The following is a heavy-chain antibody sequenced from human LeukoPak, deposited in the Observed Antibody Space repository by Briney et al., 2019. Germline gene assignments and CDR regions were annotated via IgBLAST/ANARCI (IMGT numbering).Heavy chain of an antibody. J-gene: IGHJ4*02. V-gene: IGHV3-48*02. D-gene: IGHD2-21*02. CDR2: ISSSSGAI. CDR1: GFTFSSYN. Sequence: PGGSLRLSCAASGFTFSSYNMNWVRQAPGKGLEWVSYISSSSGAIYYADSVKGRFTISRDNAKNSLYLQMSSLRDEDTAVYYCARRSGGNYYIDYWGQGTLVTVSS. CDR3: ARRSGGNYYIDY.